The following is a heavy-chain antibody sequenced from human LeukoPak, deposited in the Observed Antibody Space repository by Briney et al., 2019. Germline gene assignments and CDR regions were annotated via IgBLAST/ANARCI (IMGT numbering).Heavy chain of an antibody. V-gene: IGHV3-13*01. D-gene: IGHD2-2*01. J-gene: IGHJ4*02. CDR2: IGTAGDT. CDR1: GFTFSSYD. CDR3: ARAHCSSTSCYYFDS. Sequence: GGSLRLSCAASGFTFSSYDMHWVRQATGKGLEWVSAIGTAGDTYYPGSVKGRFTISRENAKNSLYLQMSSLKAGDTAVYYCARAHCSSTSCYYFDSWGQGTLVTVSS.